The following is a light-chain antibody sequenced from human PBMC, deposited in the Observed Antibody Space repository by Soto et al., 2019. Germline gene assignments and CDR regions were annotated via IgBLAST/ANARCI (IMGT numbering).Light chain of an antibody. V-gene: IGKV1-5*01. Sequence: DVQMTQSPSTLAASLGDRVTITCRASQSLNTRLAWYQKKPGKAPNLLIYDASSLESGVPSRLSGSGSGTEFTLTISSLQADDVATYYCQQYDSYWTYGQGTKVDIK. CDR3: QQYDSYWT. J-gene: IGKJ1*01. CDR1: QSLNTR. CDR2: DAS.